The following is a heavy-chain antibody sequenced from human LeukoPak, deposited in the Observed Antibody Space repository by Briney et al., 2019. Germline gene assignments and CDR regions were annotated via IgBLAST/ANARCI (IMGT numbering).Heavy chain of an antibody. CDR1: GYAFSSYY. Sequence: ASVKLSCKASGYAFSSYYMHWGRQAPGQGLEWMGIINLSGGSTSYAQQFQGRVTMTRDMSTSTVYMELSSLRSEDTAVYYCARVREDYGDYPLEGAFDIWGQGTMVTVSS. D-gene: IGHD4-17*01. V-gene: IGHV1-46*01. CDR3: ARVREDYGDYPLEGAFDI. J-gene: IGHJ3*02. CDR2: INLSGGST.